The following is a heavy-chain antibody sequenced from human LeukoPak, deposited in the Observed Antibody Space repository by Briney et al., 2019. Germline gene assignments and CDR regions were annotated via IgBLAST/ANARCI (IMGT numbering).Heavy chain of an antibody. J-gene: IGHJ3*02. Sequence: GGSLRLSCAASGFTFSSYSMNWVRQAPGKGLEWVSYISSSSSTIYYAVSVKGRFTISRDNAKNSLYLQMNSRRAEDTAVYYCASTLVYYYDSSGYDAFDIWGQGTMVTVSS. CDR1: GFTFSSYS. CDR2: ISSSSSTI. D-gene: IGHD3-22*01. V-gene: IGHV3-48*01. CDR3: ASTLVYYYDSSGYDAFDI.